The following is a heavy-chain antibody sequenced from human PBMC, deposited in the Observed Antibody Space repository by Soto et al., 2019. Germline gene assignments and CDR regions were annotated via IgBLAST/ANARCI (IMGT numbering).Heavy chain of an antibody. CDR3: ATSNWFDP. J-gene: IGHJ5*02. CDR1: GGSISSRGYY. CDR2: IYYSGS. Sequence: PSETLSLTCTVSGGSISSRGYYWGWIRQPPGKGLEWIGTIYYSGSTISVDTSKNQFSLKLSSVTAADTAVYYCATSNWFDPWGRGTLVTSPQ. V-gene: IGHV4-39*01.